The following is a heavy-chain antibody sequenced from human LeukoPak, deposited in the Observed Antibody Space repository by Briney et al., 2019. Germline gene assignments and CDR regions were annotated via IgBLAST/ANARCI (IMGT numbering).Heavy chain of an antibody. Sequence: GESLKISCKGSGYSFTSYWIGWVRQLPGKGLEWMGIIYPGDSDTRYSPSFQGQVTISADKSISTAYLQWSSLKASDTAMYYCARLPHQLPPRHYFDYWGQGTLVTVSS. J-gene: IGHJ4*02. CDR3: ARLPHQLPPRHYFDY. CDR2: IYPGDSDT. D-gene: IGHD2-2*01. V-gene: IGHV5-51*01. CDR1: GYSFTSYW.